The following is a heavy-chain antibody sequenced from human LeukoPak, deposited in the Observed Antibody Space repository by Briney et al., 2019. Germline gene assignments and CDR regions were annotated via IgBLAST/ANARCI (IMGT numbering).Heavy chain of an antibody. D-gene: IGHD3-10*01. CDR3: TTDLGTYYHGSQRLIPIDY. Sequence: GGSLRLSCVDSGFTFTNAWMSWVRQAPGKGLEWIGRIKSKTDGETTNYAEPVRGRLTISRDDSKSAVYLQMNSLKIEDTAVYYCTTDLGTYYHGSQRLIPIDYWGQGTLVTVSS. J-gene: IGHJ4*02. CDR2: IKSKTDGETT. V-gene: IGHV3-15*01. CDR1: GFTFTNAW.